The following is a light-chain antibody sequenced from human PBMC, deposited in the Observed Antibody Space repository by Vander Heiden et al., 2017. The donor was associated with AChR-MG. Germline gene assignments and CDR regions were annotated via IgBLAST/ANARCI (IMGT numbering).Light chain of an antibody. Sequence: IVMTQSPATLSVSPGERATLSCRASQSVSSNLAWYQQKPGQAPRLLIYGAFTRATGIPARFSGSGSGTEFTLTISSLQSEDFAVYYCQHYNNWPPWTFGQGTKVEVK. J-gene: IGKJ1*01. CDR2: GAF. CDR3: QHYNNWPPWT. CDR1: QSVSSN. V-gene: IGKV3-15*01.